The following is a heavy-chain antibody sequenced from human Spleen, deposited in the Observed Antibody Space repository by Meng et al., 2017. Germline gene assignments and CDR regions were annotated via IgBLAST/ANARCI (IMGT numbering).Heavy chain of an antibody. J-gene: IGHJ6*01. CDR1: GFTSSDHY. Sequence: SLMISCAASGFTSSDHYMDWVRQAPGKGLEWVGRIRNKAKSYTTEYAASVKGIPTISKDDTKNALYLQMNGLKTEETSVYYCAWLTMVASPVYYGMGVWGQGNTV. CDR3: AWLTMVASPVYYGMGV. D-gene: IGHD4/OR15-4a*01. CDR2: IRNKAKSYTT. V-gene: IGHV3-72*01.